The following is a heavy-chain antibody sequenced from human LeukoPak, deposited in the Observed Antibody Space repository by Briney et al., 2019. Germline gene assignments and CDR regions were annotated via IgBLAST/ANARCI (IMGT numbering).Heavy chain of an antibody. D-gene: IGHD5-12*01. Sequence: GGSLRLSCAASGFTFSSYSMNWVRQAPGKGLEWVSSISSSSSYIYYADSVKGRFTISRDNAKKSLYLQMNSLRAEDTAVYYCASIVATSDAFDIWGQGTMVTVSS. J-gene: IGHJ3*02. V-gene: IGHV3-21*01. CDR3: ASIVATSDAFDI. CDR2: ISSSSSYI. CDR1: GFTFSSYS.